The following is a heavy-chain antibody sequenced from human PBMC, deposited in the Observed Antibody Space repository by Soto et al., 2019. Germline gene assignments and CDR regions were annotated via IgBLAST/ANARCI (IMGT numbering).Heavy chain of an antibody. Sequence: QITLKESGPPLVKPTQTLTLTCTFSGFSLSTSGVGVGWIRQPPGKALEWLALIYWDDDKRYSPSLKSRLTITKETSKNQVVLTMTNMDPVDTATYYCAHTLLRLDGFDYWGQGTLVTVSS. D-gene: IGHD3-22*01. CDR1: GFSLSTSGVG. V-gene: IGHV2-5*02. CDR3: AHTLLRLDGFDY. CDR2: IYWDDDK. J-gene: IGHJ4*02.